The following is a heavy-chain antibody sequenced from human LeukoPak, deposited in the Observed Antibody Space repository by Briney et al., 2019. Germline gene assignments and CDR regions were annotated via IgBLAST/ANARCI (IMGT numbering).Heavy chain of an antibody. CDR3: ARDWHAFDI. CDR1: GGSISSGSYY. Sequence: PSETLSLTCTVSGGSISSGSYYWSWIRQPAGKGLEWIGRIYTSGSTNYNPSLKGRVTISVDTSKNQFSLKLSSVTAADTAVYYCARDWHAFDIWGQGTIVTVSS. CDR2: IYTSGST. V-gene: IGHV4-61*02. J-gene: IGHJ3*02.